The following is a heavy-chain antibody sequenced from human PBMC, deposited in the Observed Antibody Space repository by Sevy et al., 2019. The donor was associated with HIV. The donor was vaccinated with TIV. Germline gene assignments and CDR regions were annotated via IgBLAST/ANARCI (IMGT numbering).Heavy chain of an antibody. D-gene: IGHD6-13*01. Sequence: SETLSLTCTVSGGSISRSYWSWIRQPPGKGLEWIADIYSTRSTNYNPSLKSRVIMSIDTSKNQFSLKLTSVSAADTATYYCARDRVQAAGHFDYWGQGTLVSVSS. J-gene: IGHJ4*02. CDR2: IYSTRST. CDR3: ARDRVQAAGHFDY. CDR1: GGSISRSY. V-gene: IGHV4-59*01.